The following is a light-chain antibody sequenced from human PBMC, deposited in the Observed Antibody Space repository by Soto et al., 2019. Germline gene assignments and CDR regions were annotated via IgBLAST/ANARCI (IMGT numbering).Light chain of an antibody. V-gene: IGKV1-5*01. CDR1: QSLSGW. CDR2: DAS. J-gene: IGKJ1*01. CDR3: QQYDNYVWA. Sequence: DIQMTQSPSTLSASVGDRVTITCRASQSLSGWLAWYQQKPGKAPKLLIYDASTLESGVPSRFSGSGSGTDFTLTISSLQPDDFGSYYCQQYDNYVWAFGQGTKVEIK.